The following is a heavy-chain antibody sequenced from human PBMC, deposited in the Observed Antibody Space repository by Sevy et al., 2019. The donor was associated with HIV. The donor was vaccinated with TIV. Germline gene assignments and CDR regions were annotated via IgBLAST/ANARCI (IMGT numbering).Heavy chain of an antibody. D-gene: IGHD3-3*01. CDR2: IAYDGSNK. CDR1: GFVFSSYA. J-gene: IGHJ3*02. Sequence: GGSLRLSCTASGFVFSSYAMHWVRQAPGKGLEWVAFIAYDGSNKNYADSVKGRFTLSRDNSKNTLYLQMNSLGAEDTAVYYCARPRFLEWLSSAAIDIWGQGTMVTVSS. V-gene: IGHV3-30*04. CDR3: ARPRFLEWLSSAAIDI.